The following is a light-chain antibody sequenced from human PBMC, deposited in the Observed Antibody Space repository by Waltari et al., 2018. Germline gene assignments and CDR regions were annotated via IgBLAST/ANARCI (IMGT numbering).Light chain of an antibody. CDR3: ATWDDSPTGRWV. V-gene: IGLV1-44*01. J-gene: IGLJ3*02. CDR2: RND. CDR1: QSNVGDTV. Sequence: QSVLTQPPSASGTPGQRVTISCSGSQSNVGDTVVNWYNQVPGTAPKLVIYRNDQRPSGVPDRFTASKSGTSASLAISGLQSEDEGDYYCATWDDSPTGRWVFGGGTRVTVL.